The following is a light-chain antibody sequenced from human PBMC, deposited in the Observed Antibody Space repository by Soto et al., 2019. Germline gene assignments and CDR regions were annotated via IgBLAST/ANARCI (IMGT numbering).Light chain of an antibody. CDR2: EAS. V-gene: IGKV3-11*01. J-gene: IGKJ4*01. Sequence: DIVLTQSPGTLSSSPGGRATLSCRASQSVTDNSLAWYQQKPGQAPRLLIYEASNRATGIPARFSGSGSGADFTLTISSLEPEDFALYYCQQHINWPLTFGGGTKVDIK. CDR1: QSVTDNS. CDR3: QQHINWPLT.